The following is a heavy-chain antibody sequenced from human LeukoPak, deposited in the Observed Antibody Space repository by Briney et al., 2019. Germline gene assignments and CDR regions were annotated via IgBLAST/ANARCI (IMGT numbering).Heavy chain of an antibody. Sequence: SETLSLTCAVYGGSFSGYYWSWIRQPPGKGLEWIGEINHSGSTNYNPSLKSRVTISVDTSKNQFSLKLSSVTAADTAVYYCARGGPPDIVVVVAATQDSRTLDYWGQGALVTVSS. CDR1: GGSFSGYY. D-gene: IGHD2-15*01. V-gene: IGHV4-34*01. CDR2: INHSGST. J-gene: IGHJ4*02. CDR3: ARGGPPDIVVVVAATQDSRTLDY.